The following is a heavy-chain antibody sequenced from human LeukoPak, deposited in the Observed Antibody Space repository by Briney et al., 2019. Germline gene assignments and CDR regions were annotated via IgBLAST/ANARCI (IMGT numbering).Heavy chain of an antibody. V-gene: IGHV1-18*01. Sequence: ASVKVSCKASGYTFTNYGISWVRQAPGLGLEWIGWISPYNGNTNYAQKLQGRVTMTTDTSASTAYMEVRSLTSDDTAVYYCARVVVIGTNWFDPWGQGTLVTVSS. CDR2: ISPYNGNT. CDR1: GYTFTNYG. D-gene: IGHD2-21*01. J-gene: IGHJ5*02. CDR3: ARVVVIGTNWFDP.